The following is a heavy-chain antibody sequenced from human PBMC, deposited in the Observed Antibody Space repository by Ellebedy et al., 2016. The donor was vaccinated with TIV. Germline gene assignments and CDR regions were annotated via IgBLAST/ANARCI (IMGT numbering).Heavy chain of an antibody. V-gene: IGHV3-7*01. CDR1: GFSFRSYW. CDR2: IYQDGSVQ. D-gene: IGHD4-17*01. CDR3: ARRGSYGDYAVQVNSWFDP. Sequence: PGGSLRLSCAASGFSFRSYWMSWVRQAPGKGLDWVANIYQDGSVQYYLDSVKGRFTISRDNAINSLFLQMNSLRAGDTAVYYCARRGSYGDYAVQVNSWFDPWGRGTLVTVSS. J-gene: IGHJ5*02.